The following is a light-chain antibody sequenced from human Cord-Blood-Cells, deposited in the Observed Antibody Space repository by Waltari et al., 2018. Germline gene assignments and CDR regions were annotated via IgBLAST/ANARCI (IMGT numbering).Light chain of an antibody. CDR1: SSDVGSYNI. CDR2: EGS. J-gene: IGLJ2*01. CDR3: CSYAGSSTLV. Sequence: QSALTQPASVSGSPGQSITISCTGTSSDVGSYNIVSWYQQPPGKAPKPMIYEGSKRPSGVSNRFSGSKSGNTASLTISGLQAEDEADYYCCSYAGSSTLVFGGGTKLTVL. V-gene: IGLV2-23*01.